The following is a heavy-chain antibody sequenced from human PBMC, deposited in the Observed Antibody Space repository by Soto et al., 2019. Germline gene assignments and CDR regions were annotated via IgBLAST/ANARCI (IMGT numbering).Heavy chain of an antibody. CDR2: IMPIFGTP. J-gene: IGHJ6*02. D-gene: IGHD3-22*01. CDR1: AGTFSSYG. Sequence: SVKVSCKASAGTFSSYGISWERQAPGQGLEWMGGIMPIFGTPNYAQKFQGRGTVTADETTSTGYMEVSSLTSEDTALNYCPRDRSWNSYYYDSSVPYLYDMDVRGQISKVTDSS. V-gene: IGHV1-69*13. CDR3: PRDRSWNSYYYDSSVPYLYDMDV.